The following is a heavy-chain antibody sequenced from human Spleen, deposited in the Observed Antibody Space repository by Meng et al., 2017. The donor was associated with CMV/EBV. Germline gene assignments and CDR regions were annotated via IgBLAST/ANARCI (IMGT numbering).Heavy chain of an antibody. J-gene: IGHJ5*02. D-gene: IGHD6-13*01. CDR3: ARGHIAAAGADWFDP. Sequence: SETLSLTCTVSGGSISSYYWSWIRQPPGKGLEWIGYIYYSGSTNYNPSLKSRVPLSVDTSKNQFSLKLSSVTAADTAVYYCARGHIAAAGADWFDPWGQGTLVTVSS. CDR1: GGSISSYY. V-gene: IGHV4-59*01. CDR2: IYYSGST.